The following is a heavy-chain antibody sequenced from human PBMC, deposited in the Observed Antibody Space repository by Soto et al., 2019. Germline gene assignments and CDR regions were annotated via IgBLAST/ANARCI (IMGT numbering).Heavy chain of an antibody. CDR1: SDSMNSGGYY. CDR3: ARRGGSSSGYYYYAMDV. V-gene: IGHV4-31*03. J-gene: IGHJ6*02. Sequence: QVQLQESGPGLVKPSQTLSLTCSVSSDSMNSGGYYWSWIRQHPGKGLEWIGYIYSNGDTYYNPSLKSRVTISVDTSNNQFSLNLTSVTAADTAVYYCARRGGSSSGYYYYAMDVWGQGTTVNVSS. D-gene: IGHD6-6*01. CDR2: IYSNGDT.